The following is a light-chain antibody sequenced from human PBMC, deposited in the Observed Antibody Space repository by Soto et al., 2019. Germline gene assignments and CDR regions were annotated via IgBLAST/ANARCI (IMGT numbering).Light chain of an antibody. J-gene: IGKJ2*01. CDR1: QSLNSW. CDR3: QQYNTYS. CDR2: KTS. Sequence: DIQMTQSPSTLSASVGDRVSITCRASQSLNSWLASYQQKPGKAPKLLLYKTSTLESGVPSRFSGSGSGTEFTLTISNLQPDDFATYYCQQYNTYSFGQGTKLEIK. V-gene: IGKV1-5*03.